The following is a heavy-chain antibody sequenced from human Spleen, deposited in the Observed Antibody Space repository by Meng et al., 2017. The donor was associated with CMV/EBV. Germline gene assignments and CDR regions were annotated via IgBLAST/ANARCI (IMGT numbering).Heavy chain of an antibody. CDR1: GYTFTNYG. D-gene: IGHD2-2*01. V-gene: IGHV1-18*01. Sequence: ASVKVSCKASGYTFTNYGISWVRQAPGQGLEWVGWISVYYSSTNYAQNLQGRVTMSTDTSTSTAYLELRSLRSDDTAVYYCAIWDCSSTACYGYYYYGMDVWGQGTTVTVSS. CDR3: AIWDCSSTACYGYYYYGMDV. CDR2: ISVYYSST. J-gene: IGHJ6*02.